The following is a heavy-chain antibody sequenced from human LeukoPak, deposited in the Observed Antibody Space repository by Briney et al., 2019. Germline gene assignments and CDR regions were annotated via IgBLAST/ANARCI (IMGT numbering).Heavy chain of an antibody. CDR1: GFTFSDYY. D-gene: IGHD2-21*02. V-gene: IGHV3-11*03. J-gene: IGHJ5*02. CDR3: AAFDAGDCGGDCPYFSFP. Sequence: PGGSLRLSCEASGFTFSDYYMSWIRQAPGKGLEWVSSISDSSSNYIYYADSVRGRFTLSRDNAKKTLYLQMNSLRAEDTAVYYCAAFDAGDCGGDCPYFSFPWGQGTLVTVSS. CDR2: ISDSSSNYI.